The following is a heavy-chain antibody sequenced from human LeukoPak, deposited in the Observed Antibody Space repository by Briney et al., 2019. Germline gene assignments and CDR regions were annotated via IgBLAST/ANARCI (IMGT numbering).Heavy chain of an antibody. J-gene: IGHJ3*02. Sequence: SETLSLTCAVSGYSISSGYYWGWIRQPPGKGLEWIGSTYHSGSTYYNPSLKSRVTISVDTSKNQFSLKLSSVTAADTAVYYCARVYSYDAFDIWGQGTMVTVSS. CDR2: TYHSGST. CDR3: ARVYSYDAFDI. D-gene: IGHD5-18*01. V-gene: IGHV4-38-2*01. CDR1: GYSISSGYY.